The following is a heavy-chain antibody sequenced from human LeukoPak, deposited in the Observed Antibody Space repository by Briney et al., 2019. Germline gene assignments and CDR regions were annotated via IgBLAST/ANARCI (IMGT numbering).Heavy chain of an antibody. CDR1: GYGFTDYG. D-gene: IGHD3-22*01. V-gene: IGHV1-18*01. J-gene: IGHJ4*02. Sequence: ASVKVSCKASGYGFTDYGIIWVRLAPAQGLEWMGWISPYNGNAKYSERAQGRVTLTADTSTNTAYMEIRSLRFDDTAMYYCSRSHSGSLRAPFDLWGQGTLVTVSS. CDR2: ISPYNGNA. CDR3: SRSHSGSLRAPFDL.